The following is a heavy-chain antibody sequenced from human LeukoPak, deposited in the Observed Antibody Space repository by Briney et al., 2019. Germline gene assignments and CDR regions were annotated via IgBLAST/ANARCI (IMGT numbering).Heavy chain of an antibody. Sequence: GRSLRLSCAASGFTFDDYAMHWVRQAPGKGLEWVSGISWNSGSIGYADSVKGRFTISRDNAKNSPYLQMNSLRAEDTALYYCAKDMAHIAVAGPVDYWGQGTLVTVSS. J-gene: IGHJ4*02. CDR2: ISWNSGSI. CDR3: AKDMAHIAVAGPVDY. D-gene: IGHD6-19*01. CDR1: GFTFDDYA. V-gene: IGHV3-9*01.